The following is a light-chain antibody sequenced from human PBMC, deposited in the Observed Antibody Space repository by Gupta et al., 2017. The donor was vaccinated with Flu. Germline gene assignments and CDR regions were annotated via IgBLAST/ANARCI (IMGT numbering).Light chain of an antibody. V-gene: IGLV2-11*01. CDR1: SSDVGGYNY. Sequence: VTISCTGTSSDVGGYNYVSWYQQHPGKSPNLMIYDVSKRPAGVPDRFSGSKSGNTASLTISGLQAEDEADYYCCSYAGSYTFVFGTGTKVTVL. J-gene: IGLJ1*01. CDR3: CSYAGSYTFV. CDR2: DVS.